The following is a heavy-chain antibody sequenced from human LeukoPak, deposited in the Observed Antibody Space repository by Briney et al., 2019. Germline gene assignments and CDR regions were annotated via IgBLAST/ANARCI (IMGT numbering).Heavy chain of an antibody. D-gene: IGHD1-26*01. Sequence: GGSLRLSCAASGFTFSTFAMSWVRQAPGKGLEWVSGISGWGRDTFYTDSVKGRFIISRDNSKNTLYLQMNSLRAEDTAVYYCTTVIMGAPKDDYWGQGTLVTVSS. V-gene: IGHV3-23*01. CDR1: GFTFSTFA. J-gene: IGHJ4*02. CDR2: ISGWGRDT. CDR3: TTVIMGAPKDDY.